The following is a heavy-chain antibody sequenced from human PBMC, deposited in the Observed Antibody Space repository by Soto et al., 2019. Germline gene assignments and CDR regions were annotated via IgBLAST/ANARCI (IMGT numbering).Heavy chain of an antibody. CDR3: ARDSNGYYYRY. CDR1: GYTFTTYG. D-gene: IGHD3-22*01. Sequence: PSVKVSCKASGYTFTTYGISWVRQAPGQGLEWMGWISAYNGNTKYAEKLQGRVTMTTDTSTSTAYMEVRSLRSDDTAVYYCARDSNGYYYRYWGQGTLVTVSS. J-gene: IGHJ4*02. CDR2: ISAYNGNT. V-gene: IGHV1-18*01.